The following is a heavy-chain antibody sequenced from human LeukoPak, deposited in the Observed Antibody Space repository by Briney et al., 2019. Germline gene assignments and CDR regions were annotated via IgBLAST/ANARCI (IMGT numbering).Heavy chain of an antibody. CDR2: ISAYNGNT. CDR1: GYTFTSYG. CDR3: ARDTYDILTGGGNFDY. J-gene: IGHJ4*02. V-gene: IGHV1-18*01. Sequence: ASVKVSCKASGYTFTSYGISWVRQAPGQGLEWMGWISAYNGNTNYAQKLQGRVTMTTDTSTSTAYMELRSLRSDDTAVYYCARDTYDILTGGGNFDYWGQGTLVTVSS. D-gene: IGHD3-9*01.